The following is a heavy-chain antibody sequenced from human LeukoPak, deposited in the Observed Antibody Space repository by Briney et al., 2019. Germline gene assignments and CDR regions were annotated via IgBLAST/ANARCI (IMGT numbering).Heavy chain of an antibody. J-gene: IGHJ4*02. V-gene: IGHV4-4*07. CDR3: ARVARGYSGNV. CDR2: IHTSGST. CDR1: GGSISSYY. D-gene: IGHD5-12*01. Sequence: PSETLSLTCTVSGGSISSYYWSWIRQPAGKGLVWIGRIHTSGSTDYNPSLESRVTMSVDTSKNQFSLKLSSVTAADTAVYYCARVARGYSGNVWGQGTLVTVSS.